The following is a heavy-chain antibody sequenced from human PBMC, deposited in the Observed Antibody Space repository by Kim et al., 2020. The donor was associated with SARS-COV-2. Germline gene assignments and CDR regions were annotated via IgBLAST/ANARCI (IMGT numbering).Heavy chain of an antibody. J-gene: IGHJ4*02. V-gene: IGHV3-53*01. Sequence: STSYADSVKGRFTISRDNSKNTLYLQMNSLRAEDTAVYYCARDTISQWLNWGQGTLVTVSS. CDR3: ARDTISQWLN. CDR2: ST. D-gene: IGHD6-19*01.